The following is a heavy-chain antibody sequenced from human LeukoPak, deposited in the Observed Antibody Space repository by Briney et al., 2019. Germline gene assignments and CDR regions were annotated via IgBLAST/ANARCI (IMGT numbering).Heavy chain of an antibody. J-gene: IGHJ6*02. Sequence: SETLSLTCTVSGGSISSYYWSWIRQPPGKELEWIGYIYYSGSTNYNPSLKSRVTISVDTSKNQFSLKLRSVTAADTAVYYCARVPGYSYGYDYYHYYGMDVWGQGTTVTVSS. D-gene: IGHD5-18*01. CDR2: IYYSGST. CDR1: GGSISSYY. V-gene: IGHV4-59*01. CDR3: ARVPGYSYGYDYYHYYGMDV.